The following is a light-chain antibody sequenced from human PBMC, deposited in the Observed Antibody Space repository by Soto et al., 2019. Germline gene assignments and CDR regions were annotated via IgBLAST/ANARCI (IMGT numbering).Light chain of an antibody. CDR1: QSISSY. Sequence: DIQMTQSPSSLSASVGDRVTITCRASQSISSYLNWYQQKPGKAPKLLIYAASSLQSGAPSRFSGSGSGTDFTLTISSLQPEDFATYYCQQSYSTPPTFGGGTKVDIK. J-gene: IGKJ4*01. CDR2: AAS. CDR3: QQSYSTPPT. V-gene: IGKV1-39*01.